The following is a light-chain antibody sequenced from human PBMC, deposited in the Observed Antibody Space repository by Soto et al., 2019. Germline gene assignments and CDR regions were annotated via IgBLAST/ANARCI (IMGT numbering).Light chain of an antibody. V-gene: IGKV1-5*01. CDR1: QSISNW. Sequence: DIQMTQSPSTLPASVGDRVTITCRASQSISNWLAWYQQKPGKAPKILIYDASSLGSGVPSRFSGSASGTEFTLTISSLQPDDFATYYCQQYDTYSWTFGRGTKVDIK. J-gene: IGKJ1*01. CDR3: QQYDTYSWT. CDR2: DAS.